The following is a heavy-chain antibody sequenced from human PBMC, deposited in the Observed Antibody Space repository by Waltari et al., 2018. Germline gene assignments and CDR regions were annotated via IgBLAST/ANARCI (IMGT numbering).Heavy chain of an antibody. Sequence: EVQMVEYGGGLVQPGGSLRLSGAASGFSFSTYWMNWARQAPGEGLMSVSRIKSDGSITAYADSVKGRFAISRDNAKNTLYLQINSLTADDTAVYYCVRSGFMDVLGQGTTVIVSS. J-gene: IGHJ6*02. CDR2: IKSDGSIT. CDR3: VRSGFMDV. CDR1: GFSFSTYW. V-gene: IGHV3-74*01. D-gene: IGHD3-10*01.